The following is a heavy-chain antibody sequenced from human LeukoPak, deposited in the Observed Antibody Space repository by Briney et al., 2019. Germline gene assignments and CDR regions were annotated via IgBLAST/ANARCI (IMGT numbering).Heavy chain of an antibody. CDR1: GGSISSSSYY. J-gene: IGHJ5*02. Sequence: SETLSLTCTVSGGSISSSSYYWGWIRQPPGKGLEWIGSIYYSGSTYCNPSLKSRVTISVDTSKNQFSLKLSSVTAADTAVYYCARSSNYRNNWFDPWGQGTLVTVSS. CDR2: IYYSGST. V-gene: IGHV4-39*01. CDR3: ARSSNYRNNWFDP. D-gene: IGHD4-11*01.